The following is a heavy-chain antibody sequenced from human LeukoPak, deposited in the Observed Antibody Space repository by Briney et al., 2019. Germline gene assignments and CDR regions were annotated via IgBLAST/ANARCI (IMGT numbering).Heavy chain of an antibody. CDR1: GFTFSSYT. Sequence: PGGSLRLSCAASGFTFSSYTMSSVRQAPGKGLEWVSTITTSDGNTYYADSVKGRSTVSRDNSKNTLFLQMNSLRAEDTAVYYCAKDGGLWVSAHWGDSWGRGTLVTVSS. V-gene: IGHV3-23*01. D-gene: IGHD7-27*01. J-gene: IGHJ4*02. CDR2: ITTSDGNT. CDR3: AKDGGLWVSAHWGDS.